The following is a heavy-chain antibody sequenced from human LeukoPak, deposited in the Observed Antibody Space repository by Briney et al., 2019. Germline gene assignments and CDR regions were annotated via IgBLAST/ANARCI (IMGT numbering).Heavy chain of an antibody. D-gene: IGHD3-22*01. Sequence: SETLSLTCAVYGGSFSGYYWSWIRQPPGKGLEWIGEINHSGSTNYNPSLKSRVTISVDTSKNQFSLKLSSVTAADTAVYYCARARDYYDSSGLIGYYYYMDVWGKGTTVTVSS. V-gene: IGHV4-34*01. J-gene: IGHJ6*03. CDR1: GGSFSGYY. CDR3: ARARDYYDSSGLIGYYYYMDV. CDR2: INHSGST.